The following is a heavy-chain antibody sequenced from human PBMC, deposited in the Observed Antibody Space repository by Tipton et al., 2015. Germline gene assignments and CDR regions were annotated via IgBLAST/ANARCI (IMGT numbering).Heavy chain of an antibody. J-gene: IGHJ6*02. D-gene: IGHD3-10*01. V-gene: IGHV4-59*01. CDR2: IYYSGST. Sequence: TLSLTCTVSDGSISDDYWNWIRQPPGKGLEWIGYIYYSGSTNYNPSLKSRVTISVDTSKNQFSLKLSSVTAADTAVYYCARGHYVSRMDVWGQGP. CDR1: DGSISDDY. CDR3: ARGHYVSRMDV.